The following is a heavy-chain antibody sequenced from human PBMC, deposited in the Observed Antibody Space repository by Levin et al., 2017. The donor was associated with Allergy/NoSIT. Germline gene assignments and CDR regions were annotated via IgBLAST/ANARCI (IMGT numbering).Heavy chain of an antibody. CDR2: IDWDDDK. D-gene: IGHD2-8*01. CDR1: GFSLSTSGMR. V-gene: IGHV2-70*04. Sequence: ESGPTLVKPTQTLTLTCTFSGFSLSTSGMRVSWIRQPPGKALEWLARIDWDDDKFYSTSLKTRLTISKDTSKKQVVLTMTNMDPVDTATYYCARGRPGGVSLDYWGQGTLVTVSS. J-gene: IGHJ4*02. CDR3: ARGRPGGVSLDY.